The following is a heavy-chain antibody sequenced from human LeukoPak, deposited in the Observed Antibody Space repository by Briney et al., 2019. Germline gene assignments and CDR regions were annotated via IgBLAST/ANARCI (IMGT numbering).Heavy chain of an antibody. CDR3: AKRGVVIRVILVGFHKEAYYFDS. V-gene: IGHV3-23*01. Sequence: PGGSLRLSCAVSGITLSNYGMSWVRQAPGKGLEWVAGISGSGGGTYYADSVKGRFTISRVNPKNTLYLQMNSLRAEDTAVYFCAKRGVVIRVILVGFHKEAYYFDSWGQGALVTLSS. D-gene: IGHD3-22*01. CDR2: ISGSGGGT. J-gene: IGHJ4*02. CDR1: GITLSNYG.